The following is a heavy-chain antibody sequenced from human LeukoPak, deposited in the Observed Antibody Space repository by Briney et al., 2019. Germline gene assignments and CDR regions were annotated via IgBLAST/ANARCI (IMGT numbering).Heavy chain of an antibody. J-gene: IGHJ4*02. Sequence: SETLSLTCAVYGGSFSGYYWSWIRQPPGKGLEWIGEINHSGSTNYNPSLKSRVTISVDTSKNQFSLKLSSVTAADTAVYYCASLAVAGLSEGYWGQGTLVIVSS. D-gene: IGHD6-19*01. V-gene: IGHV4-34*01. CDR3: ASLAVAGLSEGY. CDR1: GGSFSGYY. CDR2: INHSGST.